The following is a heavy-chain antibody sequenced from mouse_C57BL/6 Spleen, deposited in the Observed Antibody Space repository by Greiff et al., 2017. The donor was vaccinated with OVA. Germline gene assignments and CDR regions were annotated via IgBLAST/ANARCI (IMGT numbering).Heavy chain of an antibody. Sequence: VQLQQSGPELVKPGASVKIPCKASGYTFTAYNMDWVKPSHGTSLEWIGDINPNNGGTSYNQKFKGKATLTVDKSSSTAYMELRSLTSEDTAVYYCARSTYYGSSLDAMDYWGQGTSVTVSS. CDR1: GYTFTAYN. V-gene: IGHV1-18*01. CDR2: INPNNGGT. CDR3: ARSTYYGSSLDAMDY. J-gene: IGHJ4*01. D-gene: IGHD1-1*01.